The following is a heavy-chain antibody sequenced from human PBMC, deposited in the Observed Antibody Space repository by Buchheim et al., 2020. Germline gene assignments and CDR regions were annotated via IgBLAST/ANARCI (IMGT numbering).Heavy chain of an antibody. V-gene: IGHV2-5*02. J-gene: IGHJ4*02. D-gene: IGHD3-22*01. CDR2: IYWVIDK. CDR3: ARSYYYDSGGYYRFDY. Sequence: QITLKESGPTLVKPTQPLTLPCTFSGFSLSTGGVGVGWIRQPPGKPLECLPLIYWVIDKRYSPSLKSGLTTTKDTSKTQVFLTMTNMDPVDTATYYCARSYYYDSGGYYRFDYWGQGTL. CDR1: GFSLSTGGVG.